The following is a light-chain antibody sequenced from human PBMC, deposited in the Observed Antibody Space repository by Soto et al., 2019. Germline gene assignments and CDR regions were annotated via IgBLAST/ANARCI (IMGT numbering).Light chain of an antibody. J-gene: IGKJ2*01. V-gene: IGKV1-5*01. CDR2: DAP. CDR3: QQYKT. Sequence: DIQMTQSPSTLSASVGDRVTITCRASQSISSWLAWYQQKPGKAPKLLIYDAPSLESGVPSRFSGSGSGTEFTLTISSLQPDDFATYYCQQYKTFGQGTKLEIK. CDR1: QSISSW.